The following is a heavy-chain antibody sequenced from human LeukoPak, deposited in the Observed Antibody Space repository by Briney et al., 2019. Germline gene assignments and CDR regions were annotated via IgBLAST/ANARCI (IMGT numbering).Heavy chain of an antibody. D-gene: IGHD3-22*01. CDR3: ARSYYYDSSGYYAL. Sequence: GASVKVSCKASRYTFTGYYMHWVRQAPGQGLEWLGRINPNSGGTNYAQKFQGRVTMTRDTSISTAYMELSRLRSDDTAVYYCARSYYYDSSGYYALWGQGTLVTVST. V-gene: IGHV1-2*06. CDR1: RYTFTGYY. J-gene: IGHJ4*02. CDR2: INPNSGGT.